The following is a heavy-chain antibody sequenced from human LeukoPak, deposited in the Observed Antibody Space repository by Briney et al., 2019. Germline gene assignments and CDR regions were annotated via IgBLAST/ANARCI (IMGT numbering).Heavy chain of an antibody. CDR1: GFTFSIYT. V-gene: IGHV3-53*04. Sequence: GGSLRLSCAASGFTFSIYTMNWVRQAPGKGLEWVSVIYSGGSTYYADSVKGRFTISRHNSKNTLYLQMNSLRAEDTAVYYCARDGDYWGQGTLVTVSS. CDR3: ARDGDY. J-gene: IGHJ4*02. CDR2: IYSGGST.